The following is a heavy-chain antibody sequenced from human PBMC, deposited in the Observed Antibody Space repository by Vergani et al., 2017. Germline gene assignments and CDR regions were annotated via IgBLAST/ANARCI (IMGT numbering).Heavy chain of an antibody. Sequence: QVQLQESGPGLVKPSETLSLTCTVSGGSISSYYWSWIRQPAGKGLEWIGRIYTSGSTNYNPSLKSRVTMSVDTSKNQFSLKLSSVTAADTAVYYCARTYYDFWVGYYPLYYFDYWGQGTLVTVSS. CDR3: ARTYYDFWVGYYPLYYFDY. V-gene: IGHV4-4*07. D-gene: IGHD3-3*01. J-gene: IGHJ4*02. CDR2: IYTSGST. CDR1: GGSISSYY.